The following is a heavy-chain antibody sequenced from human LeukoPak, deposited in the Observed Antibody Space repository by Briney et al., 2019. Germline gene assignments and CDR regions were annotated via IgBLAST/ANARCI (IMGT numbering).Heavy chain of an antibody. J-gene: IGHJ4*02. D-gene: IGHD6-6*01. Sequence: GGSLRPSCAASGFTVSSNYMSWVRQAPGKGLEWVSVIYSGGSTYYADSVKGRFTISRDNSKNTLYLQMNSLRAEDTAVYYCARASSSSLFDYWGQGTLVTVSS. CDR1: GFTVSSNY. CDR2: IYSGGST. CDR3: ARASSSSLFDY. V-gene: IGHV3-53*01.